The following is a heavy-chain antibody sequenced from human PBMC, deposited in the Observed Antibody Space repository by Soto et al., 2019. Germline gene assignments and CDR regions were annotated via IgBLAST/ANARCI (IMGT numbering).Heavy chain of an antibody. Sequence: GGSLILSCVASGFTLSRYWMSWVRQAPGKGLEWVANINQEGRESHYVDSVKGRFTISRDNAKNSLYLQMNSLRVEDTGLYYCVGSNIVSAWGQGTLVTVS. V-gene: IGHV3-7*01. J-gene: IGHJ5*02. CDR2: INQEGRES. D-gene: IGHD5-12*01. CDR3: VGSNIVSA. CDR1: GFTLSRYW.